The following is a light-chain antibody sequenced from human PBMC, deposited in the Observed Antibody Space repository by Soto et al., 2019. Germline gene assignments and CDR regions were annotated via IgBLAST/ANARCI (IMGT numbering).Light chain of an antibody. CDR1: HSVRSN. CDR2: GAS. J-gene: IGKJ5*01. CDR3: HQYNNWPPTT. Sequence: EVVMTQSPATLSVSPGERVTLSCRASHSVRSNLAWYQQKPGQSPRLLIYGASTRATGIPARFSGSGSGTEFTLTISSLQSEDFAVYYCHQYNNWPPTTFGQGTRLEIK. V-gene: IGKV3-15*01.